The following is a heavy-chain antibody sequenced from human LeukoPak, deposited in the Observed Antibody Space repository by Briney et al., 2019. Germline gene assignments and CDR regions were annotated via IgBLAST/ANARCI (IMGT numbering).Heavy chain of an antibody. CDR3: WGKSGPDCPSGH. CDR2: ISLRGRT. V-gene: IGHV4/OR15-8*01. CDR1: GGSITTTNF. D-gene: IGHD2-21*02. J-gene: IGHJ4*02. Sequence: SETLSPTCCLSGGSITTTNFRCWVRQPPGGGLEWIGEISLRGRTQYNPSLKSRVNISIDESKNHLSLSLASVTAADTAVYYLWGKSGPDCPSGHWGQGTLVAVTS.